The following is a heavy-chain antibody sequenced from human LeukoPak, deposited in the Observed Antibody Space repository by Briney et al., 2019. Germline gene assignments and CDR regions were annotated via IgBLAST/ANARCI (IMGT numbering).Heavy chain of an antibody. CDR2: ISPSSSNI. CDR1: GFTFSTFA. J-gene: IGHJ4*02. CDR3: ARGRIGMAYFDY. D-gene: IGHD6-13*01. V-gene: IGHV3-48*02. Sequence: GGSLRLSCAASGFTFSTFAMHWVRQAPGKGLEWVSYISPSSSNIYYADSVKGRFTISRDNARDSLYLQMSSLRDDDTAVYYCARGRIGMAYFDYWGQGSLVTVSS.